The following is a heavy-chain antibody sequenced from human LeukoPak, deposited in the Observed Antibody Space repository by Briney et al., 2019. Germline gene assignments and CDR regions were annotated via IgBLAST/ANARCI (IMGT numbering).Heavy chain of an antibody. CDR2: ISGSGGST. D-gene: IGHD6-13*01. V-gene: IGHV3-23*01. Sequence: PGGSLRLSCAASGFTFSSYAMSWVRQAPGKGLEWVSAISGSGGSTYYADSVKGRFTISRDNAKNSLYLQMNSLRAEDTAVYYCARGIAAAGFDIWGQGTMVTVSS. CDR1: GFTFSSYA. J-gene: IGHJ3*02. CDR3: ARGIAAAGFDI.